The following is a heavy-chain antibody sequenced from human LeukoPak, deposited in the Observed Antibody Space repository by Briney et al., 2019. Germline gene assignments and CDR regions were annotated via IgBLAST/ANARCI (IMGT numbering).Heavy chain of an antibody. J-gene: IGHJ3*02. CDR2: IYTSGST. V-gene: IGHV4-4*07. CDR1: GGSISSYY. CDR3: ARDWGIRHYYDSSGYPPNAFDI. Sequence: SETLSLTCTVSGGSISSYYWSWIRQPAGKGLEWIGRIYTSGSTNYNPSLKSRVTMSVDTSKNQFSLKLSSVTAADTAVYYCARDWGIRHYYDSSGYPPNAFDIWGQGTMVTVSS. D-gene: IGHD3-22*01.